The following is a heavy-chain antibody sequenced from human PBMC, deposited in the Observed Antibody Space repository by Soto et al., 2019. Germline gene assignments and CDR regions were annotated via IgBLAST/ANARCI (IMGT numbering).Heavy chain of an antibody. Sequence: PGGSLRLSCAASGFTFSSYVMHWVRQAPGKGLEWVAVISYDGSNKYYADSVKGRFTISRDNSKNTLYLQMNSLRAEDTAVYYCAKETHFWSGPRYYYGMDVWGQGTTVTVSS. V-gene: IGHV3-30*18. D-gene: IGHD3-3*02. CDR3: AKETHFWSGPRYYYGMDV. CDR2: ISYDGSNK. J-gene: IGHJ6*02. CDR1: GFTFSSYV.